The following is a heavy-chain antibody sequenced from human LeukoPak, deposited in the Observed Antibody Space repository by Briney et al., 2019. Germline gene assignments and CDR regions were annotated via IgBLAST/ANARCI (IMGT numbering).Heavy chain of an antibody. V-gene: IGHV3-21*01. CDR3: ARDLYPITGTTGGY. CDR1: GFVFSSYS. Sequence: GGSLRLSCAASGFVFSSYSMNWVRQAPGKGLEWVSSISNGNNYIYYADSVKGRFTIPRDNAKNSLYLQMNSLRAEDTAVYYCARDLYPITGTTGGYWGQGTLVTVSS. J-gene: IGHJ4*02. CDR2: ISNGNNYI. D-gene: IGHD1-20*01.